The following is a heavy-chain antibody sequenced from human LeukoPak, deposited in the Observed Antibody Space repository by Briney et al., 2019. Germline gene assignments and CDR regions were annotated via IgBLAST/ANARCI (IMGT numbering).Heavy chain of an antibody. CDR1: GFTFSSYA. Sequence: GGSLRLSCTASGFTFSSYAMSWVRQAPGKGLEWVLSISGSGGSTCYADSVKGRFTISRDNSKNTLYLQMNSLRPENTAVYYCAKATTVAGYYFDYWGQGTLVTVSS. J-gene: IGHJ4*02. CDR2: ISGSGGST. CDR3: AKATTVAGYYFDY. D-gene: IGHD6-19*01. V-gene: IGHV3-23*01.